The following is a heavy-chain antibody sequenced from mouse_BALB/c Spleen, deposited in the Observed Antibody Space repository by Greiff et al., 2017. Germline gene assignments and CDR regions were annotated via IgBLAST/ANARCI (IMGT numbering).Heavy chain of an antibody. CDR1: GYAFSSYW. CDR2: IYPGDGDT. Sequence: VQLQQSGAELVRPGSSVKISCKASGYAFSSYWMNWVKQRPGQGLEWIGQIYPGDGDTNYNGKFKGKATLTADKSSSTAYMQLSSLTSEDSAVYFCARCYDYDGYYAMDYWGQGTSVTVSS. D-gene: IGHD2-4*01. CDR3: ARCYDYDGYYAMDY. J-gene: IGHJ4*01. V-gene: IGHV1-80*01.